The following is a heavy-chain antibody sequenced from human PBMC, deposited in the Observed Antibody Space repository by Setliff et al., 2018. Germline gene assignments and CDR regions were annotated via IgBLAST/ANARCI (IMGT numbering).Heavy chain of an antibody. Sequence: ASVKVSCKTSGTTFNSHAINWVRQAPGQGLERMGRIITAFGSAISAQKFQDRVSITADRTTYTAYLELTSLTLEDTAVYYCATSPKKVTGSDYYNYYMDVWGKGTTVTVSS. CDR2: IITAFGSA. CDR1: GTTFNSHA. J-gene: IGHJ6*03. V-gene: IGHV1-69*06. CDR3: ATSPKKVTGSDYYNYYMDV. D-gene: IGHD3-9*01.